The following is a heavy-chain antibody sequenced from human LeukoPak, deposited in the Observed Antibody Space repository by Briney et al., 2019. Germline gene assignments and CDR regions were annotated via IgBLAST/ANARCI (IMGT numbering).Heavy chain of an antibody. CDR2: IRSKANSYAT. Sequence: GGSLRLXCAASGFTFSGSAMHWVRQASGKGLEWVGRIRSKANSYATVYAASVKGRFTISRDDSKNTAYLQMNSLKTEDTAVYYCARVEAPLPFWSGVLTPRPGYMDVWGKGTTVTVSS. CDR1: GFTFSGSA. V-gene: IGHV3-73*01. D-gene: IGHD3-3*01. CDR3: ARVEAPLPFWSGVLTPRPGYMDV. J-gene: IGHJ6*03.